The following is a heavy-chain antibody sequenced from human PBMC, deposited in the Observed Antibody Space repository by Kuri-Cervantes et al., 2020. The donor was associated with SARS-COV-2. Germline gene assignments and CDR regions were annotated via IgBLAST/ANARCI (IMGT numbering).Heavy chain of an antibody. CDR1: DGSISSYY. CDR2: IYHSGST. J-gene: IGHJ5*02. CDR3: ATGGTYDYDRSGFGWFDP. V-gene: IGHV4-59*12. Sequence: GSLRLSCTVSDGSISSYYWSWIRQPPGKGLEWIGYIYHSGSTNYNPSLKSRVTTSIDTSKNQFALRLSSVTAADTAVYYLATGGTYDYDRSGFGWFDPWGQGTLVTVSS. D-gene: IGHD3-22*01.